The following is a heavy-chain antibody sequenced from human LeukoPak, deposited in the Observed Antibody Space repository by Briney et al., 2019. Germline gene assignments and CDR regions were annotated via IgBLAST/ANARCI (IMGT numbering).Heavy chain of an antibody. D-gene: IGHD5-24*01. CDR1: GGSISSYY. Sequence: PSETLSLTCTVSGGSISSYYWSWIRQPPGKRLEWIGYIYYSGSTNYNPSLKSRVTISVDTSKNQFSLKLSSVTAADTAVYYCARDLGYNYDYWGQGTLVTVSS. V-gene: IGHV4-59*01. J-gene: IGHJ4*02. CDR2: IYYSGST. CDR3: ARDLGYNYDY.